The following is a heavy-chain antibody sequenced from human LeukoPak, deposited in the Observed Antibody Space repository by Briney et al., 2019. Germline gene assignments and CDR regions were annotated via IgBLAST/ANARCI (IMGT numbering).Heavy chain of an antibody. CDR3: TRGAGWLIDY. CDR1: GDSIRDYY. V-gene: IGHV4-59*01. D-gene: IGHD3-16*01. CDR2: FHNSGTS. J-gene: IGHJ4*02. Sequence: AETLSLTCTVSGDSIRDYYRGWIRQPRGKGREGIGYFHNSGTSTYNPSLKRRVTISADTSKNQFSLKLNSLTTADTAVYYCTRGAGWLIDYWGQGILVTVSS.